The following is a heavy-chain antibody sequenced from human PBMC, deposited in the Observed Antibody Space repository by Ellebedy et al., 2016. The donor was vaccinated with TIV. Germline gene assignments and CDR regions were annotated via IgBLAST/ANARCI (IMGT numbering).Heavy chain of an antibody. CDR1: GFIFSNYG. J-gene: IGHJ4*02. CDR3: AKDRGTNFDH. CDR2: IRYDRSDE. V-gene: IGHV3-30*02. D-gene: IGHD1-14*01. Sequence: GESLKISCAASGFIFSNYGMHCVRQAPGKGLAWVAFIRYDRSDEYYADSVKGRFTISRDDSKNTVYLHMNSLRSEDTAVYHCAKDRGTNFDHWGQGTLVTVSS.